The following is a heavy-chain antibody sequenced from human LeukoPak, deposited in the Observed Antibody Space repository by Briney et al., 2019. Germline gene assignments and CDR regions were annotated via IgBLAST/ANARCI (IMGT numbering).Heavy chain of an antibody. CDR3: AKLGDHSYYYDSSGYYGY. CDR1: GFTFSSYD. Sequence: GGSLSLSCAASGFTFSSYDMSWVRQPPGKGLEWVSAINHSGGSTYYADSVKGRFTISRDNSKNTLYLQMNSLRAEDTAVYYCAKLGDHSYYYDSSGYYGYWGQGTLVTVSS. V-gene: IGHV3-23*01. CDR2: INHSGGST. J-gene: IGHJ4*02. D-gene: IGHD3-22*01.